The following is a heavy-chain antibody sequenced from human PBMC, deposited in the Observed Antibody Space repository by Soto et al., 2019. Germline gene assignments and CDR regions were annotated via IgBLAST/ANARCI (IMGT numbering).Heavy chain of an antibody. Sequence: EVQLLQSGGGLVQPGGSLRLSCAASGFTFSTYSMSWVRQAPGKGLEWVSTITGSGGTSYYAGSVEGRFTISRDNSKNRLSLQMNSLRADDTATYYCASIGVGAANYWGQRTLVTVSS. CDR2: ITGSGGTS. CDR3: ASIGVGAANY. J-gene: IGHJ4*02. D-gene: IGHD2-21*02. V-gene: IGHV3-23*01. CDR1: GFTFSTYS.